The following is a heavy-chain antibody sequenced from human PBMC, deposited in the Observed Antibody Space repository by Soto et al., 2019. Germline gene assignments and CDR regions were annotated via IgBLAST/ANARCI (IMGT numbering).Heavy chain of an antibody. Sequence: SLKVSCKASGGTFSSYAINWVRQAPGRGLEWMGGIIPIFGTANYAQTFQGRVSITEDESTSTAYVELSSLISEDTAVYYCVSDLGGSYYKLVGAFDIWGQGTMVTVSS. J-gene: IGHJ3*02. CDR1: GGTFSSYA. D-gene: IGHD1-26*01. CDR2: IIPIFGTA. V-gene: IGHV1-69*13. CDR3: VSDLGGSYYKLVGAFDI.